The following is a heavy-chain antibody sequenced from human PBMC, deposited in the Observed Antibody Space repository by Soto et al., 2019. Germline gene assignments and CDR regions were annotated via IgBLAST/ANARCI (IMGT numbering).Heavy chain of an antibody. CDR3: ARDVVRSTGGDS. V-gene: IGHV1-69*01. Sequence: QVQLVQSGAEVKEPGTSVKVSCKASGGAFGTSSFVWVRQGPGQGLEWMGGIIPIFGKTNVAPKFRDRITFTADESTRTAYMELSSLRSEDTAIYYCARDVVRSTGGDSWGQGTLVTVSS. CDR2: IIPIFGKT. D-gene: IGHD7-27*01. J-gene: IGHJ4*02. CDR1: GGAFGTSS.